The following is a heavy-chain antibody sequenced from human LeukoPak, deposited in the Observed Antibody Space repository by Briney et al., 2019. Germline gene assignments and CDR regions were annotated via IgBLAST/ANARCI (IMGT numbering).Heavy chain of an antibody. CDR2: ISGNGET. CDR3: AEASWVSSTDAGL. J-gene: IGHJ4*02. V-gene: IGHV3-23*01. Sequence: PGGSLRLSCAASGLCISSFDMSWVRQGPGRGLEWVSSISGNGETFYTDSVKSRFTLSSDSSRNTFSFQLSTLSVDDTAVYYCAEASWVSSTDAGLWGQGTLVTVSS. D-gene: IGHD3-16*01. CDR1: GLCISSFD.